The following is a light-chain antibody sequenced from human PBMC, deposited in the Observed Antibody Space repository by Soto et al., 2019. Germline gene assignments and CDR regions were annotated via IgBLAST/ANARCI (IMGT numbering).Light chain of an antibody. J-gene: IGKJ2*01. V-gene: IGKV3-11*01. CDR2: DAS. CDR1: QSVSSY. Sequence: EIVLTQSPATLSLSPGGRATLSCRASQSVSSYLAWYQQKPGQAPRLLIYDASNRATGIPARFSGSGSGTDFTLTISSLEPEDFALYYCQQRSNWPPYTFGQGTKLENK. CDR3: QQRSNWPPYT.